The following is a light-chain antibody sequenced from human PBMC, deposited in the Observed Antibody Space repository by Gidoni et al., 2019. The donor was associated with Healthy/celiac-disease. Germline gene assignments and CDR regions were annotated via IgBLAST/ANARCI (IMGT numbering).Light chain of an antibody. CDR3: QQLNSYPIT. CDR2: AAS. J-gene: IGKJ5*01. Sequence: IPMTPSPSSLSASVGDRVTITCRASQSISSYLSWYQQKPGKAPKLLIYAASTLQRGVPSRFSGSGSGTDFTLTISSLQPEDFATYYCQQLNSYPITFGQGTRLEIK. V-gene: IGKV1-9*01. CDR1: QSISSY.